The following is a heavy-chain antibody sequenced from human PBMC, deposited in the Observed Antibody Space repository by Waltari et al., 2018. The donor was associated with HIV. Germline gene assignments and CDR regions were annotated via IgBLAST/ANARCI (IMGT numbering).Heavy chain of an antibody. CDR1: GFSLSTSGMC. CDR3: ARNLRRSGYFDYFDY. Sequence: QVTLRESGPALVKPTQTLTLTCTFSGFSLSTSGMCVSWIRQPPGKALEWLALIDWDDDKYYSTSLKTRLTISKDTSKNQVVLTMTNMDPVDTATYYCARNLRRSGYFDYFDYWGQGTLVTVSS. D-gene: IGHD3-3*01. V-gene: IGHV2-70*01. CDR2: IDWDDDK. J-gene: IGHJ4*02.